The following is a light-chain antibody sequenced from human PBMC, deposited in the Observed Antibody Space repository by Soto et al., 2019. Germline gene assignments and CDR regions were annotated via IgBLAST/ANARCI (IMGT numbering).Light chain of an antibody. Sequence: EVVLTQSPATLSLSPGERATLSCTASQSVTTYLAWYQQKPGQAPRLLIYDASTRATGIPARLSGSGSGTDFTLTISSLEPEDFAVYYCQQRSNWPPGVTFGPGTKVDIK. CDR1: QSVTTY. J-gene: IGKJ3*01. V-gene: IGKV3-11*01. CDR3: QQRSNWPPGVT. CDR2: DAS.